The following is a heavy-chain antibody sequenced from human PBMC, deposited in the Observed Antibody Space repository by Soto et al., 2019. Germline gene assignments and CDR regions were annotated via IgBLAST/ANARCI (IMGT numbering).Heavy chain of an antibody. J-gene: IGHJ6*02. CDR3: AREKNGSWDQRGPLVVVAAKTNYYYYGMDV. CDR2: IIPIFGTA. CDR1: GGTFSSYA. Sequence: SVKVSCKASGGTFSSYAISWVRQAPGQGLEWMGGIIPIFGTANYAQKFQGRVTITADESTSTAYMELSSLRSEDTAVYYCAREKNGSWDQRGPLVVVAAKTNYYYYGMDVWGQGTTVTVSS. D-gene: IGHD2-15*01. V-gene: IGHV1-69*13.